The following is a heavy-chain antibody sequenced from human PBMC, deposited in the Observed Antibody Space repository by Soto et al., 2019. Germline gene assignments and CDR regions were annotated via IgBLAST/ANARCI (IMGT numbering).Heavy chain of an antibody. D-gene: IGHD5-18*01. CDR2: ISWNSGSI. CDR1: GFTFDDYA. J-gene: IGHJ4*02. CDR3: AKDANSGYSYGRFDY. V-gene: IGHV3-9*01. Sequence: EVQLVESGGGLVQPGRSLRLSCAASGFTFDDYAMHWVRQAPGKGLEWVSGISWNSGSIGYAVSVKGRFTISRDNAKNSLYLQMNSLRAEDTALYYCAKDANSGYSYGRFDYWGQGTLVTVSS.